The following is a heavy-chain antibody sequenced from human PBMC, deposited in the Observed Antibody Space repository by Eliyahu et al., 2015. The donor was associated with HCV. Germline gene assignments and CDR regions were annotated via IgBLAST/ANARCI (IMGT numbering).Heavy chain of an antibody. CDR2: ISGSGDST. V-gene: IGHV3-23*01. D-gene: IGHD3-9*01. CDR3: ANGNSHYDFLTGVFDD. CDR1: GFTFSSYA. Sequence: EVQLLESGGGLVQPGGSLRLSCAASGFTFSSYAMSWVRQAPGKGLEWVSAISGSGDSTYYADSVKGRFTISRDNSKNTLYLQMNSLRAEDTAVYYCANGNSHYDFLTGVFDDWGQGTLVTVSS. J-gene: IGHJ4*02.